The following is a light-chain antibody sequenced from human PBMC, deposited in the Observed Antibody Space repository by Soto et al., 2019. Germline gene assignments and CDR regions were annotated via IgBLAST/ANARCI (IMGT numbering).Light chain of an antibody. Sequence: QSVLTQPPSVSGAPGQRVTISCTGSSSNIGAGYDVHWYQQLPGTAPKLLIYGNSNRPSGVPDRFSGSKSGTSASLAITGLQAEDEADYYCLLYYDTIRVFGGGTKLTVL. CDR2: GNS. CDR1: SSNIGAGYD. CDR3: LLYYDTIRV. V-gene: IGLV1-40*01. J-gene: IGLJ3*02.